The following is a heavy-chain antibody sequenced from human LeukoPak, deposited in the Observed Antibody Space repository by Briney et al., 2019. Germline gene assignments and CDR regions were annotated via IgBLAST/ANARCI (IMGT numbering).Heavy chain of an antibody. CDR1: GFTFSSYS. V-gene: IGHV3-21*01. CDR2: ISSSSSYI. D-gene: IGHD3-22*01. J-gene: IGHJ4*02. CDR3: ARDNYYYDSSGYYVY. Sequence: GGSLRLSCAASGFTFSSYSMNWVRQAPGKGLEWVSSISSSSSYIYYADSVKGRFTISRDNAKNSLYLQMNSLRAEDTVVYYCARDNYYYDSSGYYVYWGQGTLVTVSS.